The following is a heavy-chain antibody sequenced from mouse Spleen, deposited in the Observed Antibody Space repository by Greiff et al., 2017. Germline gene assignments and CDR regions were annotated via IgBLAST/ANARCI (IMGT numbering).Heavy chain of an antibody. CDR2: IYPSDSET. CDR3: ARGGGYSYYSSYAMDY. D-gene: IGHD2-12*01. Sequence: VQLQQPGAELVRPGSSVTLSCKASGYTFTSYWMHWVKQRPIQGLEWIGNIYPSDSETHYNQKFKDKATLTVDKSSSTAYMQLSSLTSEDSAVYYCARGGGYSYYSSYAMDYWGQGTSVTVSS. J-gene: IGHJ4*01. CDR1: GYTFTSYW. V-gene: IGHV1-52*01.